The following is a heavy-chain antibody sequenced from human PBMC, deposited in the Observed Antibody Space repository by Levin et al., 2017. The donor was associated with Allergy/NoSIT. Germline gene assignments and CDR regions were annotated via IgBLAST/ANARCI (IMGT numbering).Heavy chain of an antibody. V-gene: IGHV4-59*01. CDR2: IYHSGSA. J-gene: IGHJ3*01. D-gene: IGHD2-15*01. CDR1: GDSISRYY. Sequence: SQTLSLTCGVSGDSISRYYWTWIRQSPGKGLEYIGYIYHSGSANYNPSLTSRVTLSVDTSKKQFSLNLTSVTPADTAIYYCTRIRSRNPTDGFDVWGPGTMVTVSS. CDR3: TRIRSRNPTDGFDV.